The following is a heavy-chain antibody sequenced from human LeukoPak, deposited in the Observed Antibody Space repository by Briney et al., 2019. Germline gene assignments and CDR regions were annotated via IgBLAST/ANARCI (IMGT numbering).Heavy chain of an antibody. CDR3: ARDPNGDYLGAFDF. CDR1: GFTFSSYA. Sequence: PGGSLRLSCAASGFTFSSYAMNWVRQAPGKGLEWVSSITSRDGRTSYADSVKGRFTVSRDNSKNTLYLQMNYLRVEDTAVYYCARDPNGDYLGAFDFWGQGTLVTVSS. V-gene: IGHV3-23*01. CDR2: ITSRDGRT. J-gene: IGHJ3*01. D-gene: IGHD4-17*01.